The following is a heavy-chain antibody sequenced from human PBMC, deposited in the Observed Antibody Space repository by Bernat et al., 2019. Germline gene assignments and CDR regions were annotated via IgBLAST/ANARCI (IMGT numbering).Heavy chain of an antibody. CDR2: IYTSGST. CDR1: GGSISSGSYY. J-gene: IGHJ3*02. CDR3: ARVPDDSSDQIGLRNAFDI. Sequence: QVQLQESGPGLVKPSQTLSLTCTVSGGSISSGSYYWSWIRQPAGKGLEWIGRIYTSGSTNYNPSLKSRVTISVDTSKNQFSLKLSSVTAADTAVYYCARVPDDSSDQIGLRNAFDIWGQGTMVTVSS. D-gene: IGHD3-22*01. V-gene: IGHV4-61*02.